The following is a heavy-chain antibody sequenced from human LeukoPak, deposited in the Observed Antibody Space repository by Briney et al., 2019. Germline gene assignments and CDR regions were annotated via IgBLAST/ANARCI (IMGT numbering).Heavy chain of an antibody. D-gene: IGHD6-19*01. CDR3: AKDIGSGWSFDS. CDR1: GFTFDNYA. V-gene: IGHV3-43*02. Sequence: GGSLRLSCAASGFTFDNYAMHWVRQAPGKGLEWVSLIGGDGGTTYFADSVKGRFTISRDNSKSSLYLQMNSLRTEDTALYYCAKDIGSGWSFDSWGQGTLVTVSS. J-gene: IGHJ4*02. CDR2: IGGDGGTT.